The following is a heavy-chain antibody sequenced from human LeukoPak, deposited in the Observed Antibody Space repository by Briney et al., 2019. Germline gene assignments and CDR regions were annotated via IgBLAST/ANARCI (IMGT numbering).Heavy chain of an antibody. CDR2: ISYDGSNK. CDR3: ARVSGRDCSGGSCYRLYFDY. D-gene: IGHD2-15*01. Sequence: GGSLRLSCAASGFTFSSYAMHWVRQAPGKGLEWVAVISYDGSNKYYADSVKGRFTISRDNSKNTLYLQMNSLRAEDTAVHYCARVSGRDCSGGSCYRLYFDYWGQGTLVTVSS. V-gene: IGHV3-30-3*01. J-gene: IGHJ4*02. CDR1: GFTFSSYA.